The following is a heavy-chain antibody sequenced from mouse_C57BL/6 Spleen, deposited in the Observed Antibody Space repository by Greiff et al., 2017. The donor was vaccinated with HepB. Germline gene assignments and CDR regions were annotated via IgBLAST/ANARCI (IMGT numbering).Heavy chain of an antibody. CDR2: IDPEDGET. J-gene: IGHJ4*01. Sequence: EVQLQQSGAELVKPGASVKLSCTASGFNIKDYYMHWVKQRTEEGLEGIGRIDPEDGETKYDPKFQGKATITADTSSNTAYLQLSSLTSEDTAVYYCARWDYGSINAMDYWGQGTSVTVSS. CDR3: ARWDYGSINAMDY. D-gene: IGHD1-1*01. CDR1: GFNIKDYY. V-gene: IGHV14-2*01.